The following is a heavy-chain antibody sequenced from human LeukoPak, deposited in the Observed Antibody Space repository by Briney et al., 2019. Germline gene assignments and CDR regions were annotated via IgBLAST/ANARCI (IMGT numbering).Heavy chain of an antibody. CDR1: GFTVSSNY. Sequence: GGSLRLSCAASGFTVSSNYISWVRQAPGKGLEWVSVIYSGGSTYYADSVKGRFTISRDNSKNTLYLQMNSLRAEDTAVYYCASRCSGGSCFYWGQGTLVTVSS. V-gene: IGHV3-53*01. CDR2: IYSGGST. CDR3: ASRCSGGSCFY. D-gene: IGHD2-15*01. J-gene: IGHJ4*02.